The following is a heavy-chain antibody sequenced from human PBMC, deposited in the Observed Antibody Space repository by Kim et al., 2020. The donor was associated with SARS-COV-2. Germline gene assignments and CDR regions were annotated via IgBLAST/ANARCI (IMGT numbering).Heavy chain of an antibody. CDR2: ISSSGVYI. CDR1: GFTFSIYS. D-gene: IGHD6-19*01. CDR3: AREAAGWYPY. V-gene: IGHV3-21*01. J-gene: IGHJ4*02. Sequence: GGSLRLSCAASGFTFSIYSMNCVRQAPGKGLEWVSSISSSGVYIYYADSVKGRFTISRDNAKNSLYLQMNSLRADDTAVYYCAREAAGWYPYWGQGTLVTVSS.